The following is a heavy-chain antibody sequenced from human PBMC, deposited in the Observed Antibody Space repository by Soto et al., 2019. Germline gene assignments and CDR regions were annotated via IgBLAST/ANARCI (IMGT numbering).Heavy chain of an antibody. D-gene: IGHD3-3*01. V-gene: IGHV1-18*01. J-gene: IGHJ5*02. CDR2: ISAYNGNT. Sequence: SVNVSCKASGYTFTSYGISLGSKAPKQGLEWMGWISAYNGNTNYAQKLQGRVTMTTDTSTSTAYMELRSLRSDDTAVYYCSRGHYDFWSGYLNWFDPWGQGTLVTVSS. CDR3: SRGHYDFWSGYLNWFDP. CDR1: GYTFTSYG.